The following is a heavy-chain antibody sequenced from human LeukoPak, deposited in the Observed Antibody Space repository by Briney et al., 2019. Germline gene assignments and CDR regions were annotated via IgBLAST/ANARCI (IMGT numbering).Heavy chain of an antibody. CDR2: ISSSSSTI. J-gene: IGHJ4*02. Sequence: PGGSLSLSCAASGFTFSSYSMNWVRQAPGKGLEWVSYISSSSSTIYYADSVKGRFTISRDNAKNSLYLQMNSLRAEDTAVYYCAREDIAAALAYRYWGQGTLVTVSS. D-gene: IGHD6-13*01. CDR3: AREDIAAALAYRY. CDR1: GFTFSSYS. V-gene: IGHV3-48*01.